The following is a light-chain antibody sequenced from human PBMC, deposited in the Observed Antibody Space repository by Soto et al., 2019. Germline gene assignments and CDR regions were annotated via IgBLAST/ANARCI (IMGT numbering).Light chain of an antibody. Sequence: EIILTQSPASLSVSPGERATLSCRASQSVNNNLAWYQQKRGQAPRLLIYGAPTRATGIPGRFRGSGSGTEFTLIITSLQSEDFAVYFCQQYNNWPPDTFGQGTKLEIK. CDR2: GAP. CDR1: QSVNNN. V-gene: IGKV3-15*01. CDR3: QQYNNWPPDT. J-gene: IGKJ2*01.